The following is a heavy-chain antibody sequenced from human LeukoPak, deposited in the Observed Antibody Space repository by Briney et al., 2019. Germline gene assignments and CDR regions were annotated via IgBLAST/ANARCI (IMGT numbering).Heavy chain of an antibody. CDR2: IIPILGIA. J-gene: IGHJ4*02. Sequence: ASVKVSCKASGGTFSSYAISWVRQAPGQGLEWMGRIIPILGIANYAQKFQGRVTITADKSTSTAYMELSSLRAEDTAVYYCARDQYSGFDSWGQGTLVTVSS. V-gene: IGHV1-69*04. D-gene: IGHD5-12*01. CDR1: GGTFSSYA. CDR3: ARDQYSGFDS.